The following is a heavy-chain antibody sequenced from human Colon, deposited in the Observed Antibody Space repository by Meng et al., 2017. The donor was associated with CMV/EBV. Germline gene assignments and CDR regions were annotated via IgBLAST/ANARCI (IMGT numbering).Heavy chain of an antibody. CDR1: GGTFPSHT. J-gene: IGHJ6*02. CDR3: ARDREGYQLLYGMDV. Sequence: SVKVSCKSFGGTFPSHTINWVRQAPGQGLEWMGRIIPSIGIGSSAQKFQGRLTITADKSTDTAYMELSSLRSEDTAVYYCARDREGYQLLYGMDVWGQGTTVTVSS. V-gene: IGHV1-69*04. CDR2: IIPSIGIG. D-gene: IGHD2-2*02.